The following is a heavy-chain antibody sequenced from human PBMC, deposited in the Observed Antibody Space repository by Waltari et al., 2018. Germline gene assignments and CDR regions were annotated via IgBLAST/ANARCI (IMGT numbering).Heavy chain of an antibody. V-gene: IGHV4-39*01. Sequence: QLQLQESGPGLVTPSETLSLTCTVSGGSVSSSSHYWGWLRQPPGKGLQWIGTSYYGGSTYYNPSLKSRVTISIDTSKNQISLKLSSVTAADTAVYYCASVNSLAYCGGDCYETWGQGTLVTVSS. J-gene: IGHJ5*02. D-gene: IGHD2-21*02. CDR2: SYYGGST. CDR1: GGSVSSSSHY. CDR3: ASVNSLAYCGGDCYET.